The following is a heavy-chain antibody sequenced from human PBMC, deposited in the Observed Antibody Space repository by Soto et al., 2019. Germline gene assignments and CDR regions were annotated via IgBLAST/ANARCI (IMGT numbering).Heavy chain of an antibody. Sequence: SEKGSCPASGYPCKRYQIYWVPEAPGPGLECMGWLNISNGNTEYSQNFQGRVTMTRDTSASTAYMELSRLRSEDTAVYYWSRDTDLTLVTRIYDCGQATPVTFAS. CDR3: SRDTDLTLVTRIYD. D-gene: IGHD4-17*01. J-gene: IGHJ4*02. CDR2: LNISNGNT. CDR1: GYPCKRYQ. V-gene: IGHV1-3*04.